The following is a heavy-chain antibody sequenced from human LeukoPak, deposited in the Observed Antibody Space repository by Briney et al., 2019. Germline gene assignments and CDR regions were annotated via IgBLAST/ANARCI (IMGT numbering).Heavy chain of an antibody. D-gene: IGHD3-3*01. J-gene: IGHJ4*02. Sequence: SETLSLTCAVYGGSFSGYYWSWIRQPPGKGLEWIGEINHSGSTNYNPSLKSRVTISVDTSKNQFSLKVSSVTAADTAVYYCARGLAPLFWSGYYVFDYWGQGTLVTVSS. CDR1: GGSFSGYY. CDR3: ARGLAPLFWSGYYVFDY. V-gene: IGHV4-34*01. CDR2: INHSGST.